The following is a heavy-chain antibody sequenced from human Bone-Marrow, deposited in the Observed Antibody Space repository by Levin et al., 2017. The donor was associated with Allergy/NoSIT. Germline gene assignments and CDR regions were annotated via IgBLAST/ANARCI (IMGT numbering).Heavy chain of an antibody. J-gene: IGHJ3*02. V-gene: IGHV3-11*06. CDR2: ISSSSSYT. D-gene: IGHD2-2*01. CDR3: ARWSICPVGEGYCSSTSWHGAFDI. CDR1: GFTFSDYY. Sequence: GGSLRLSCAASGFTFSDYYMGWIRQAPGKGLEWVSYISSSSSYTNYADSVKGRFTISRDNAKNSLYLQMNSLRAEDTAVYYCARWSICPVGEGYCSSTSWHGAFDIWGQGTMVTVSS.